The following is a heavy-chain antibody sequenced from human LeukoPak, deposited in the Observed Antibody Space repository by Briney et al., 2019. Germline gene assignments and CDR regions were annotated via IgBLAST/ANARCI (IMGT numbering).Heavy chain of an antibody. CDR3: AKLGGYSGYDPRIAAAGYFDY. D-gene: IGHD5-12*01. J-gene: IGHJ4*02. Sequence: PGGSLRLSCAASGFTFSSYGMHWVRQAPGKGLEWVAFIRYDGSNKYYADSVKGRFTISRDNSKNTLYLQMNGLRAEDTAVYYCAKLGGYSGYDPRIAAAGYFDYWGQGTLVTVSS. V-gene: IGHV3-30*02. CDR2: IRYDGSNK. CDR1: GFTFSSYG.